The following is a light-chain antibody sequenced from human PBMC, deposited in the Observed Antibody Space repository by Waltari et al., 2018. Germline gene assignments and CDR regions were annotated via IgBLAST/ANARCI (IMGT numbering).Light chain of an antibody. CDR2: AAS. J-gene: IGKJ5*01. CDR3: QQIYSTPYT. CDR1: QPINTY. Sequence: DNQMTQSPSSLSASVGDRVTITCRASQPINTYLNWYQQKPGKAPKLLIYAASSLQSGVPSRFSGSVSGADFTLTISSLQPEDFASYYCQQIYSTPYTFGQGTRLEIK. V-gene: IGKV1-39*01.